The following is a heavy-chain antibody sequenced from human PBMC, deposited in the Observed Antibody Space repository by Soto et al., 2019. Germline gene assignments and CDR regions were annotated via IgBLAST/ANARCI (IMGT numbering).Heavy chain of an antibody. CDR1: GDSISSSAYY. D-gene: IGHD3-9*01. J-gene: IGHJ5*02. V-gene: IGHV4-39*01. Sequence: HLQLQESGPGLVKPSETLSLNCTVSGDSISSSAYYWGWIRQPPGKGLEWIGNIYYSGITYYNPSLRSRVAXSXDXXKNQFSLKLSSVSAADTAVYYCARSNTGYYKWFDPWGQGTLVTVSS. CDR3: ARSNTGYYKWFDP. CDR2: IYYSGIT.